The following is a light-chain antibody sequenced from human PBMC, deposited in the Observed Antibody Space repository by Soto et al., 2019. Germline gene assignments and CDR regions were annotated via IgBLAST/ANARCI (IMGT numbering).Light chain of an antibody. V-gene: IGLV1-40*01. Sequence: QSVLTQPPSMSGAPGQRVTVSCSGSSSNIGAGYNVHWYQQLPGTAPKLLIYGSTNRPSGVPDRFSWSKSGASASLTIAGLLAEDEADYYCQSYDSSLSGSVFGGGTKVTVL. J-gene: IGLJ3*02. CDR1: SSNIGAGYN. CDR2: GST. CDR3: QSYDSSLSGSV.